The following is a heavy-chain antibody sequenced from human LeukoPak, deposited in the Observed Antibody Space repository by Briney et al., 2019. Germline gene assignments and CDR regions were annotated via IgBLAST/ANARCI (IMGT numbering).Heavy chain of an antibody. J-gene: IGHJ4*02. D-gene: IGHD6-13*01. CDR1: GFTFGDYA. V-gene: IGHV3-49*03. CDR2: IRSKAYGGTT. CDR3: TRDTKYKYSSSWYWVY. Sequence: PGGSLRLSCTASGFTFGDYAMSWFRQAPGKGLEWVGFIRSKAYGGTTEYAASVKGRFTISRDDSKSIAYLQMNSLKTEDTAVYYCTRDTKYKYSSSWYWVYWGRGTLVTVSS.